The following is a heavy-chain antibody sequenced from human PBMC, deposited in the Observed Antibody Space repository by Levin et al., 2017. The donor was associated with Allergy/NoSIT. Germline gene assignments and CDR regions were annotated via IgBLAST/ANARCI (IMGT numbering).Heavy chain of an antibody. D-gene: IGHD4-17*01. Sequence: SGGSLRLSCAASGFTFSSYAMSWVRQAPGKGLGWVSAISGSGGSTYYADSVKGRFTISRDNSKNTLYLQMNSLRAEDTAVYYCAKDIFDGDYLFSGPGPFDYWGQGTLVTVSS. CDR1: GFTFSSYA. V-gene: IGHV3-23*01. CDR3: AKDIFDGDYLFSGPGPFDY. J-gene: IGHJ4*02. CDR2: ISGSGGST.